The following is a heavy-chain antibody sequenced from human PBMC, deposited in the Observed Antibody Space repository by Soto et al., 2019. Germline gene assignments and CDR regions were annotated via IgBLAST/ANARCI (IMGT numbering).Heavy chain of an antibody. Sequence: ASVKVSCKASGCTFTSYGISWVRQAPGQGLEWIGWISAYNGNTNYAQKLQGRVTMTTDTSTSTAYMELRSLRSDDTAVYYCARDSSSWTPLNWFDPWGQGTLVTVSS. CDR2: ISAYNGNT. V-gene: IGHV1-18*01. CDR3: ARDSSSWTPLNWFDP. J-gene: IGHJ5*02. CDR1: GCTFTSYG. D-gene: IGHD6-13*01.